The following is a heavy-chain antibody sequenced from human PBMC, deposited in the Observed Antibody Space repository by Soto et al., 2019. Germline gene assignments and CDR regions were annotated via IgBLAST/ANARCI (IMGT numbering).Heavy chain of an antibody. Sequence: ASVKASCKASGYTFTIYGINWVRQAPGQGLEWMGWISPDNGNTNYAQKLQGRVTMTTDTSTSTAYMELRSLRSDDTAVYYCARALGYSGYAGMDVWGQGTTVTVSS. CDR2: ISPDNGNT. D-gene: IGHD5-12*01. CDR1: GYTFTIYG. V-gene: IGHV1-18*01. J-gene: IGHJ6*02. CDR3: ARALGYSGYAGMDV.